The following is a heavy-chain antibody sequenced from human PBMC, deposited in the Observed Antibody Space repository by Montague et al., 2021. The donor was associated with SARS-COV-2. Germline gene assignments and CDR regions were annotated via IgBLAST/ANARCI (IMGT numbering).Heavy chain of an antibody. CDR3: ARDLRRGFDP. J-gene: IGHJ5*02. Sequence: SETLSLTCTASGGSISSSSYYWGWIRQPPGKGLEWIGSIYYSGSTYYNPSLKSRVTISVDTSKNQFSLKLSSVTAADTAVYYCARDLRRGFDPWGQGTLVTVSS. D-gene: IGHD3-10*01. V-gene: IGHV4-39*07. CDR1: GGSISSSSYY. CDR2: IYYSGST.